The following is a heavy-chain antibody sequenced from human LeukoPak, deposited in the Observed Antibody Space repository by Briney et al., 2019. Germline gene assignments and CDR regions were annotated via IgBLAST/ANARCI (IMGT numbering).Heavy chain of an antibody. CDR1: GYTFRSYG. D-gene: IGHD2-8*01. J-gene: IGHJ4*02. V-gene: IGHV3-30*18. CDR3: AKGCVSVPYLNDFDS. Sequence: PGRPLSHSRPPSGYTFRSYGMSWVRRAPGKGLEGVAVISYDGNDKYYADSVKGRFTISRDNSKNTLYLQMNSLRSEDTAVYYCAKGCVSVPYLNDFDSCGQGTLVTVSS. CDR2: ISYDGNDK.